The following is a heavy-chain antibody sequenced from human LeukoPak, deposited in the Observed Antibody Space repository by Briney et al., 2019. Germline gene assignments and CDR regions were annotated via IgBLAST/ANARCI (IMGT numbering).Heavy chain of an antibody. J-gene: IGHJ4*02. Sequence: PGGSLRLSCAASGFSFKIAWMNWVRQAPGKGLEWVSYITSSSSTISYADSVKGRFTISRDNAKNSLYLQMNSLRVEDTAVYYCARVMYSPERTPEDFWGQGILVTVSS. CDR1: GFSFKIAW. V-gene: IGHV3-48*04. CDR3: ARVMYSPERTPEDF. CDR2: ITSSSSTI. D-gene: IGHD1-26*01.